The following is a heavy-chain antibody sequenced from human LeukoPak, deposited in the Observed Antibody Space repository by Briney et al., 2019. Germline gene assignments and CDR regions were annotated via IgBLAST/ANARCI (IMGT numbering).Heavy chain of an antibody. CDR3: AGIPVFGVVLHQEPV. V-gene: IGHV1-69*06. CDR2: FIPILGTA. D-gene: IGHD3-3*01. J-gene: IGHJ6*04. CDR1: GGTFSDYA. Sequence: SVKVSCKASGGTFSDYALNWVRQAPGRGLEWMGVFIPILGTANSTQKFQGRVTITADISTNTVYMELSSLRSEDTAVYFCAGIPVFGVVLHQEPVWGKGTTVTVSS.